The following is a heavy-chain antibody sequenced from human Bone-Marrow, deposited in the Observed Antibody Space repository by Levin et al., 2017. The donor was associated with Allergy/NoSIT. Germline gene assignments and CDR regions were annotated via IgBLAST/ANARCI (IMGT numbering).Heavy chain of an antibody. CDR1: GFTFSSYW. J-gene: IGHJ6*03. CDR2: IKQDGSEK. CDR3: ARDPTYSTHYYYDYYMDG. V-gene: IGHV3-7*01. D-gene: IGHD4-11*01. Sequence: GESLKISCTASGFTFSSYWMSWVRQAPGKGLEWVANIKQDGSEKYYVDSVKGRFTISRDNAKNSLYLQMNSLRAEDTAVYYCARDPTYSTHYYYDYYMDGWGKGTTVTVSS.